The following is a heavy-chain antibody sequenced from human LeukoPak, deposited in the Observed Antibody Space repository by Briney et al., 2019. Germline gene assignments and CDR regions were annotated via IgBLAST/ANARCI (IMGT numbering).Heavy chain of an antibody. V-gene: IGHV3-23*01. CDR1: GFTFDDYS. J-gene: IGHJ4*02. CDR3: AKATYYYDSSGYYSPYYFDY. Sequence: PGRSLRLSCAASGFTFDDYSMHWVRQAPGKGLEWVAAISGSGGSTYYADSVKGRFTISRNNSKNTLYLQMNSLRAEDTAVYYCAKATYYYDSSGYYSPYYFDYWGQGTLVTVSS. D-gene: IGHD3-22*01. CDR2: ISGSGGST.